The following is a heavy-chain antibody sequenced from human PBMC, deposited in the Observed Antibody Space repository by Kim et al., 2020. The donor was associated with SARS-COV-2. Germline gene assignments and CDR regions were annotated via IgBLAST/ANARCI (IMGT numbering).Heavy chain of an antibody. CDR1: GFTFSTYE. D-gene: IGHD5-12*01. CDR3: ARDGGYNPFDS. V-gene: IGHV3-48*03. Sequence: GGSLRLSCAASGFTFSTYEMNWVRQAPGKGLEWLSYISTSGTTVYYADSVKGRFTISRDHAKNSLYLQMNSLRAEDTAVYYCARDGGYNPFDSWGQGTLVTVSS. CDR2: ISTSGTTV. J-gene: IGHJ4*02.